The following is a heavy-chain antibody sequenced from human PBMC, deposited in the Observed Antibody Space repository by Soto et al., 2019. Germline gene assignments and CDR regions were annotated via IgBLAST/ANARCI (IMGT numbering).Heavy chain of an antibody. CDR2: IIPLFGTT. D-gene: IGHD6-13*01. J-gene: IGHJ5*02. CDR3: ARAAIHGSSWYFWFDP. CDR1: GGTFSRHA. V-gene: IGHV1-69*01. Sequence: VKVSCKTSGGTFSRHAINWVRQAPGQGLEWMGGIIPLFGTTNYAQKFKGRVTISADEPTSTAYMELSSLTSEDAAVYYCARAAIHGSSWYFWFDPWGQGTLVTVSS.